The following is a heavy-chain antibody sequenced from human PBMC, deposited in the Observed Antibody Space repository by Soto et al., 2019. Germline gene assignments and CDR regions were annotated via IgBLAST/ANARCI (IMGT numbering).Heavy chain of an antibody. Sequence: SETLSLTCTVSGGSVSSGGYYWSWIRQPPGKGLEWIGYIYYSGSTNYNPSLKSRVTISVDTSKNQFSLKLSSVTAADTAVYYCASVYKDFWIGSSPNYYYGMDVWGQGTPVTVSS. CDR2: IYYSGST. CDR3: ASVYKDFWIGSSPNYYYGMDV. D-gene: IGHD3-3*01. CDR1: GGSVSSGGYY. J-gene: IGHJ6*02. V-gene: IGHV4-61*08.